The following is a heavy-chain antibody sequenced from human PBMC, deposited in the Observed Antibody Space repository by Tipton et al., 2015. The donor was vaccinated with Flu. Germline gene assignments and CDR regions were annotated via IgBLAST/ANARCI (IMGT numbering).Heavy chain of an antibody. CDR3: ARGRGYFSGPPHFDL. D-gene: IGHD2-21*01. CDR1: GGSVSSYY. CDR2: VYTSGRT. J-gene: IGHJ4*02. V-gene: IGHV4-4*07. Sequence: TLSLTCIVSGGSVSSYYWSWIRQPAGKGLEWIGRVYTSGRTNYNPSLRTRVSASIDTSKNHFSLKLNSPTAANTAIYYCARGRGYFSGPPHFDLWGQGTLVTISS.